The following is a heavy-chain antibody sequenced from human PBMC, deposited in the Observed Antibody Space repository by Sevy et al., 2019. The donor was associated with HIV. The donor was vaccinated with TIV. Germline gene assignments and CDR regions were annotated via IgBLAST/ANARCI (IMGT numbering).Heavy chain of an antibody. CDR3: TKEWLWXXSVXRXXXX. J-gene: IGHJ3*02. V-gene: IGHV3-15*07. CDR1: GFPXNXVW. Sequence: GGSLRLSXTATGFPXNXVWMNWVRQAPGKGLEWVGRVKRRXDGGTKDDAAPVRGRFIISRDDSRSTLYLQMNGLKTXDTAIYYCTKEWLWXXSVXRXXXXWGXXTMVTVSS. D-gene: IGHD6-19*01. CDR2: VKRRXDGGTK.